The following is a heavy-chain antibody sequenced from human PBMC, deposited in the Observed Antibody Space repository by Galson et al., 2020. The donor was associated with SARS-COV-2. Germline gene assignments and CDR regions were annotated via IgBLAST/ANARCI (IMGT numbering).Heavy chain of an antibody. Sequence: GGSLRLSCAASGFIFSSYAMHWVRQAPGKGLEWVTLISSDGSNKYYADSVKGRFTISRDYSKNTVSLQMNSLRVEDTAVYYCAKDRRRSFNYPSCTYAMDVWGKGTTVIVSS. J-gene: IGHJ6*04. V-gene: IGHV3-30*18. CDR2: ISSDGSNK. D-gene: IGHD1-26*01. CDR1: GFIFSSYA. CDR3: AKDRRRSFNYPSCTYAMDV.